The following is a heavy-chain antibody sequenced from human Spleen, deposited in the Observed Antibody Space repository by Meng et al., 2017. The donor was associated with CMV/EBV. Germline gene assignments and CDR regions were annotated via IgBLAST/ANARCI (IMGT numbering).Heavy chain of an antibody. V-gene: IGHV4-59*01. CDR2: IYYSGST. J-gene: IGHJ5*02. CDR3: ARGGPEWLPVDP. CDR1: GGSISSYY. D-gene: IGHD5-12*01. Sequence: SETLSLTCTVSGGSISSYYWSWIRQPPGKGLEWIGYIYYSGSTNYNPSLKSRVTISVDTSKNQFSLKLSSVTAADMAVYYCARGGPEWLPVDPWGQGTLVTVSS.